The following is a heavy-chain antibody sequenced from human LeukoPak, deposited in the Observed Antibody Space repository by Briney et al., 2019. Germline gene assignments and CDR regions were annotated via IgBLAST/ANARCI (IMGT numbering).Heavy chain of an antibody. D-gene: IGHD2-15*01. Sequence: GGSLRLSCAASGFTFSSYAMNWVRQAPGKGLEWVSYIRSSGSTMYYGDSVKGRFTISRDNAKNSLYLQMNILRAEDTALYYCARDVPWDCSGATCYPTPSDYWGQGTLVTVSS. CDR3: ARDVPWDCSGATCYPTPSDY. V-gene: IGHV3-48*03. J-gene: IGHJ4*02. CDR2: IRSSGSTM. CDR1: GFTFSSYA.